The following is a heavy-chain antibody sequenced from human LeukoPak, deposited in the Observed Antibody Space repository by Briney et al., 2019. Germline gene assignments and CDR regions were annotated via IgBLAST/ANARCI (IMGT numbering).Heavy chain of an antibody. CDR3: ARERWDRSGNNYFDY. J-gene: IGHJ4*02. D-gene: IGHD3-22*01. V-gene: IGHV1-18*01. Sequence: ASVKVSCKASGYTFSNYGFVWVRQAPGHGLEWMGYISAYNGKTQYADNLQGRVTLTTDTSTNTAYMELRSLRSDDTAVYYCARERWDRSGNNYFDYWGQGTQVTLYS. CDR1: GYTFSNYG. CDR2: ISAYNGKT.